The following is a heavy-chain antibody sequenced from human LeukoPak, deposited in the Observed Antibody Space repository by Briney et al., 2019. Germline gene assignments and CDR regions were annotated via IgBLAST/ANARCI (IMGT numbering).Heavy chain of an antibody. D-gene: IGHD3-10*01. CDR2: IYHSGST. CDR3: ARAAYYYGSGSYYEDY. J-gene: IGHJ4*02. V-gene: IGHV4-4*02. CDR1: GGSISSSNW. Sequence: SGTLSLTCAVSGGSISSSNWWSWVRQPPGKGLEWIGEIYHSGSTNYNPSLKSRVTISVDKSKNQFSLKLSSVTAADTAVYYCARAAYYYGSGSYYEDYWGQGTLVTVSS.